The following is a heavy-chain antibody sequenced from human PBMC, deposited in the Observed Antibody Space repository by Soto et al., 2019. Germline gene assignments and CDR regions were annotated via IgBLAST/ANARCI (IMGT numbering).Heavy chain of an antibody. V-gene: IGHV4-38-2*01. CDR3: ARHHPRITIFGVVGDAFDI. CDR1: GDSIISIYH. Sequence: PSETLSLTCAVSGDSIISIYHWAWIRQPPGRSLEWIASIFHTGTTYYSPSFQGHVTISADKSISTAYLQWSSLKASDTAMYYCARHHPRITIFGVVGDAFDIWGQGTMVTVSS. CDR2: IFHTGTT. J-gene: IGHJ3*02. D-gene: IGHD3-3*01.